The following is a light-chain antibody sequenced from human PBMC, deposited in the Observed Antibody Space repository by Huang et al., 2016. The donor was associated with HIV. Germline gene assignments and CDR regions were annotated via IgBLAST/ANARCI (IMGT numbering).Light chain of an antibody. CDR3: QQFNNYLT. CDR1: QGISSA. Sequence: AIQLTQSPSSLSASVGDRVTITCRASQGISSALAWYQQKPGKAPKLLIYDASSLESGDPSRFSGSGAGTDFTLTISSLQPEDFATYYCQQFNNYLTFGQGTRLEIK. V-gene: IGKV1D-13*01. J-gene: IGKJ5*01. CDR2: DAS.